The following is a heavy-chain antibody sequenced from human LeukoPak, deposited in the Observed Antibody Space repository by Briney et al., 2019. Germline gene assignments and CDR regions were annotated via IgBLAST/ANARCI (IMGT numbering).Heavy chain of an antibody. Sequence: GESLKISCKGSGYSFTRYWVAWVRQMPGKGLEWMGIIYPGDSDTRYSPSFQGQVTISAGKSISTAYLQWSSLKASDTAMYYCARLRGWNYDWFDPWGQGTLVTVSS. V-gene: IGHV5-51*01. CDR3: ARLRGWNYDWFDP. CDR1: GYSFTRYW. J-gene: IGHJ5*02. D-gene: IGHD1-7*01. CDR2: IYPGDSDT.